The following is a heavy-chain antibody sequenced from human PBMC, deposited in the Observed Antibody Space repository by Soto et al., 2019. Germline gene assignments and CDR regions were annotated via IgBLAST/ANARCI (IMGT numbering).Heavy chain of an antibody. CDR2: IIPIFGTA. J-gene: IGHJ6*02. CDR3: ARERTCSGGSCYSSRNYYYSGMDV. V-gene: IGHV1-69*13. CDR1: GGTFSSYA. Sequence: SVKVSCKASGGTFSSYAISWVRQAPGQGLEWMGGIIPIFGTANYAQKFQGRVTITADESTSTAYMELSSLRSEDTAVYYCARERTCSGGSCYSSRNYYYSGMDVWGQGTTVTVSS. D-gene: IGHD2-15*01.